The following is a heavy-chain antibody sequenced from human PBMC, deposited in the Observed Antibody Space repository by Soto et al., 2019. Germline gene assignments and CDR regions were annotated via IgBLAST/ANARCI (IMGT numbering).Heavy chain of an antibody. Sequence: GGSLRLSCAASGFRFNSYAMSWVRQAPGKGLECVSEISGSGGSTYYADSAKGRFTISRDNSKNTLYLQMNSLRADDTAVYYCAKSLDYYGSGAVDYWGQGTLVTVS. CDR3: AKSLDYYGSGAVDY. V-gene: IGHV3-23*01. CDR1: GFRFNSYA. CDR2: ISGSGGST. D-gene: IGHD3-10*01. J-gene: IGHJ4*02.